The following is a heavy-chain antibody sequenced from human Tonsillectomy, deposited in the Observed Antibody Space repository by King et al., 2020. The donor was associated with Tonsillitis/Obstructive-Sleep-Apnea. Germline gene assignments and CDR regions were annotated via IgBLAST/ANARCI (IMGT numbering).Heavy chain of an antibody. CDR2: ISYDGSNK. Sequence: VQLVESGGGVVQPGRSLRISCAASGFTFSSSAIHGVRQAPGKGLEWVAVISYDGSNKYYADSEKGRFTIYRENSKNTLYLQMNSLRAEDTAVYYCARGGSCWSYYFDYWGQGTLGTVSS. J-gene: IGHJ4*02. CDR3: ARGGSCWSYYFDY. D-gene: IGHD3-16*01. V-gene: IGHV3-30*04. CDR1: GFTFSSSA.